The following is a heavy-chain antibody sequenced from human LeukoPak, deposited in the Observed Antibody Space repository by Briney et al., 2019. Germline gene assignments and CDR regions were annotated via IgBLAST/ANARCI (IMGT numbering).Heavy chain of an antibody. CDR3: ARGFCSLFCVFWCGYSNSYYYYYYMDV. CDR2: IYYSGST. Sequence: PSETLSLTCAVYGGSFSGYYWSWIRQPPGKWLEWIGSIYYSGSTYYNPSLKSRVTISVDTSKNQFSLKLSSVTAADTAVYYCARGFCSLFCVFWCGYSNSYYYYYYMDVWGKGTTVTVSS. J-gene: IGHJ6*03. D-gene: IGHD3-3*01. V-gene: IGHV4-34*01. CDR1: GGSFSGYY.